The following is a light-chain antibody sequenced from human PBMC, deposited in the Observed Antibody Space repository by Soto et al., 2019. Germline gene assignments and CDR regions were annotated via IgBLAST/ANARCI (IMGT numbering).Light chain of an antibody. J-gene: IGLJ2*01. CDR2: GNS. Sequence: QYVLTQPPSVSGAPGQRVTISCTGSSSNIGAGYDVHWYQQLPGTAPKLLIYGNSNRPSGVPDRFSGSKSGTSASLAITGLQAEDEADYYCQSYDSSLSGLDVVFGGGTKLTVL. CDR1: SSNIGAGYD. CDR3: QSYDSSLSGLDVV. V-gene: IGLV1-40*01.